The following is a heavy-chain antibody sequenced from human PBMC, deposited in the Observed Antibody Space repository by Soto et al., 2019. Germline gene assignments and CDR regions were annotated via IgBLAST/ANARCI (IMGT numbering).Heavy chain of an antibody. J-gene: IGHJ4*02. CDR2: ISYDGSNR. Sequence: SYGMHWVRQAPGKGLEWVAVISYDGSNRYYADSVKGRFTISRDNSKNTLSLQMNSLRAEDTAVYYCAKVGGFGELLRKYFDYWGQGTLVTVSS. D-gene: IGHD3-10*01. V-gene: IGHV3-30*18. CDR1: SYG. CDR3: AKVGGFGELLRKYFDY.